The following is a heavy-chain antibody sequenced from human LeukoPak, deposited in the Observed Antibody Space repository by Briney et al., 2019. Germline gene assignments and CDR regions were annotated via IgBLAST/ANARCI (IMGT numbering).Heavy chain of an antibody. J-gene: IGHJ4*02. V-gene: IGHV4-59*01. CDR2: IYYSGST. Sequence: SETLSLTCTVSGGSISNYSWSWIRQPPGKGLEWIGYIYYSGSTNYNPSLKSRVTISVDTSKNQFSLKLSSVTAADTAVYYCAREAPYKYYFDYWGQGTLVTVSS. CDR3: AREAPYKYYFDY. D-gene: IGHD1-1*01. CDR1: GGSISNYS.